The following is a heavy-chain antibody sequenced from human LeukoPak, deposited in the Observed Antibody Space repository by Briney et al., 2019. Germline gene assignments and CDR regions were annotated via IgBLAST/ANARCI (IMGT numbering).Heavy chain of an antibody. CDR3: AKDLEGYYGSGTIDY. D-gene: IGHD3-10*01. J-gene: IGHJ4*02. CDR1: GFTFSTYA. CDR2: ISGSGGST. V-gene: IGHV3-23*01. Sequence: GGSLRLSCAASGFTFSTYAMSWARQAPGKGLEWVSAISGSGGSTYYADSVKGRFTISRDNSKNTLYLQMKSLRAEDTAVFYCAKDLEGYYGSGTIDYWGQGTLVTVSS.